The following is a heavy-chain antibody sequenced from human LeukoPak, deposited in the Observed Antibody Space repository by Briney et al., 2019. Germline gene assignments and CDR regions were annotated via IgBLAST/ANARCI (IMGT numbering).Heavy chain of an antibody. CDR1: GGSISGYY. Sequence: PSETLSLTCTVSGGSISGYYWSWIRQPPGKGLEWIGYIYYSGSSNYNPSLKSRVTISVDTSKNQFSLKLSSVTAADTAVYYCARVNSGSYDDPVFDYWGQGTLVTVSS. V-gene: IGHV4-59*01. CDR2: IYYSGSS. CDR3: ARVNSGSYDDPVFDY. D-gene: IGHD1-26*01. J-gene: IGHJ4*02.